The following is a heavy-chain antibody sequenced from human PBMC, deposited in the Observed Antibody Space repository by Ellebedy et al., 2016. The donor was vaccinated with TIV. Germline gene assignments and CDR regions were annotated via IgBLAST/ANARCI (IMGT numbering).Heavy chain of an antibody. CDR2: VFYIGVT. CDR1: GPSPGTFY. Sequence: SETLSLXXSVSGPSPGTFYWTLITQPPGRAPEWIGSVFYIGVTHYNPSLKSRATMSVNTSKNQFALRLSSVTAADTAVYYCARDTMTVWGEGWYYGMDVWGQGTTVTVSS. V-gene: IGHV4-59*01. D-gene: IGHD3-22*01. J-gene: IGHJ6*02. CDR3: ARDTMTVWGEGWYYGMDV.